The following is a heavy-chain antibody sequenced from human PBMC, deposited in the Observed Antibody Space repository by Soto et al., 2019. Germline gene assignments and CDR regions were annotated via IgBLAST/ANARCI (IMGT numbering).Heavy chain of an antibody. J-gene: IGHJ4*02. Sequence: EMQLVESGGGLVQPGESLRLSCAASGFTFSRYWMHWVRQSPEKGMVWVSHINTDGSNSNYADSVKGRFTISRDNAKNTLYLQLDGLEAEDTALYDCARAAYSSSWYADFWGQGTLVTVSS. D-gene: IGHD6-13*01. V-gene: IGHV3-74*02. CDR1: GFTFSRYW. CDR3: ARAAYSSSWYADF. CDR2: INTDGSNS.